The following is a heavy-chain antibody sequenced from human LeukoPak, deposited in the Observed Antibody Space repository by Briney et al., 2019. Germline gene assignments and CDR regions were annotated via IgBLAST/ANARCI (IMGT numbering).Heavy chain of an antibody. CDR3: ARGDGSGYYYEGFVILGVDY. V-gene: IGHV3-21*01. Sequence: GGSLRLSCAASGFTFSSYSFNWVRQVPGKGLEWVSSITTTLYTYYTDSVKGRFTISRDNAKNSLYLQMMSLRAEDTAVYYCARGDGSGYYYEGFVILGVDYWGQGTLVTVSS. D-gene: IGHD3-22*01. CDR2: ITTTLYT. CDR1: GFTFSSYS. J-gene: IGHJ4*02.